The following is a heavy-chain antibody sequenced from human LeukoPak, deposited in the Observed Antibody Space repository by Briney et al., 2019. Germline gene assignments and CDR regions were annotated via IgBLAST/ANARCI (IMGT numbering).Heavy chain of an antibody. V-gene: IGHV3-33*05. CDR3: ARSGWDYYYYGMDV. D-gene: IGHD6-19*01. CDR2: ILYDGSNK. CDR1: GFTFRSYG. J-gene: IGHJ6*02. Sequence: GGSLRLSCAASGFTFRSYGMHWVRQAPGRGLEWVALILYDGSNKYYADSVKGRFTISRDNSKNTLYLQMNSLRDEDTAIYYCARSGWDYYYYGMDVWGQGTLVTVSS.